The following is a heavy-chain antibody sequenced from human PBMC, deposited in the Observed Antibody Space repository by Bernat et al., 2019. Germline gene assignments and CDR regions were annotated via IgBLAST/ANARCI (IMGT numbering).Heavy chain of an antibody. Sequence: QVQLVQSGAEVKKPGASVKVSCKASGYTFTNSAMYWVRQAPGQRLEWIGWINAGNGNTKYSQNFQGRVTITRDTSATTAYMELRSLRSEDTAVYYCARLYCSSNSCPYYYYMDAWGKGTTVTVSS. CDR2: INAGNGNT. D-gene: IGHD2-2*01. J-gene: IGHJ6*03. CDR3: ARLYCSSNSCPYYYYMDA. V-gene: IGHV1-3*01. CDR1: GYTFTNSA.